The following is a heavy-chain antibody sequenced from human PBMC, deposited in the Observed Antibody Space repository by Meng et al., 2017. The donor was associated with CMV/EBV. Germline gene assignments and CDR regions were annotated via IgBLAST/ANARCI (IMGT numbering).Heavy chain of an antibody. V-gene: IGHV3-33*06. Sequence: GESLKISCAASGFTFSSYGMHWVRQAPGKGLEWVAVIWYDGSNKYYADSVKGRFTISRDNSKNTLYLQMNSLRAEDTAVYYCAKDSSSPPGAFDYWGQGTRVTVSS. J-gene: IGHJ4*02. D-gene: IGHD6-6*01. CDR3: AKDSSSPPGAFDY. CDR1: GFTFSSYG. CDR2: IWYDGSNK.